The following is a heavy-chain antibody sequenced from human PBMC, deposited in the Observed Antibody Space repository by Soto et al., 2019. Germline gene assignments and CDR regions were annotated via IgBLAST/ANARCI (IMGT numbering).Heavy chain of an antibody. V-gene: IGHV3-48*02. D-gene: IGHD6-19*01. CDR1: GFTFSSHS. CDR2: ISGGDNTI. CDR3: ARDRLALAGPLKDGFDP. J-gene: IGHJ5*02. Sequence: GGSLSLPCASSGFTFSSHSMNWVRQAPGKGLEWISYISGGDNTIFYSDSVKGRFTISRDNAKNSLYLQMNSLRDEDTAVYYCARDRLALAGPLKDGFDPRGQGTLVT.